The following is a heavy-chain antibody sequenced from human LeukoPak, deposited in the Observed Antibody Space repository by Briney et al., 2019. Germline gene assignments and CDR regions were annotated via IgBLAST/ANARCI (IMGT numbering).Heavy chain of an antibody. CDR3: AKGEGYDILTGYSDGFDY. D-gene: IGHD3-9*01. V-gene: IGHV3-48*03. CDR1: GFTFSNYE. Sequence: GGSLRLSCAASGFTFSNYEMSWVRQAPGKGLEWVSYISTSGSNIYYADSVKGRFTISRDNSKNTLYLQMNSLRAEDTAVYYCAKGEGYDILTGYSDGFDYWGQGTLVTVSS. CDR2: ISTSGSNI. J-gene: IGHJ4*02.